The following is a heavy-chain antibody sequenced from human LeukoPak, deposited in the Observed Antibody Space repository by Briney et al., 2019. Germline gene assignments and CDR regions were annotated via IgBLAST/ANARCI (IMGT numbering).Heavy chain of an antibody. J-gene: IGHJ3*02. Sequence: GGSLRLFCAASGFTFSSYEMNWVRQAPGKGLGWVSYISSSGSTIYYADSVKGRFTISRDNAKNSLYLQMNSLRAEDTAVYYCARVSWMRAMPTGNDAFDIWGQGTMVTVSS. CDR2: ISSSGSTI. CDR3: ARVSWMRAMPTGNDAFDI. CDR1: GFTFSSYE. V-gene: IGHV3-48*03. D-gene: IGHD2-2*01.